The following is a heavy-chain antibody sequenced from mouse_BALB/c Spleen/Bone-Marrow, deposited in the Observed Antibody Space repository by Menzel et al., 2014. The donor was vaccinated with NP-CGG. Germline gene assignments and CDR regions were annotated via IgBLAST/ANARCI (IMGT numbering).Heavy chain of an antibody. V-gene: IGHV5-15*02. CDR1: GSTFSDYG. D-gene: IGHD1-1*01. Sequence: EVKLVESGGGLVQPGGSRKLSCAASGSTFSDYGMAWVRQAPGKGPEWVAFISNLAYSIYYADTVTGRFTLSRETAQNTLYLEMRSLRSEDTAMFCCARDYYGSGSWFFDFWGAGTPVTLSS. J-gene: IGHJ1*01. CDR3: ARDYYGSGSWFFDF. CDR2: ISNLAYSI.